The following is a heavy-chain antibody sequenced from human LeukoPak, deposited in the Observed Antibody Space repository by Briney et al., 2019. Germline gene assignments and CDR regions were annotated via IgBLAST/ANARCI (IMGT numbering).Heavy chain of an antibody. CDR1: GFTFSSSTLS. CDR2: IYYSGST. J-gene: IGHJ4*02. Sequence: SETLRLTCIASGFTFSSSTLSWVRLRQPPGKGLEWIGSIYYSGSTYYSPSLKSRVTISVDTSKNQFSLKLRSVTAADTAVYHCARHWAYCSGGTCYSFDDWGQGTLVTVSS. D-gene: IGHD2-15*01. V-gene: IGHV4-39*01. CDR3: ARHWAYCSGGTCYSFDD.